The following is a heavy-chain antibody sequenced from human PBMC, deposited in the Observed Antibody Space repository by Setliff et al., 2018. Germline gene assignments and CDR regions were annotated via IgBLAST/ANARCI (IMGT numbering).Heavy chain of an antibody. CDR1: GGSFSNYY. CDR3: ARGSRIAGRAIDF. Sequence: SETLSLTCAVYGGSFSNYYWSWIRQPPGKGLAWLGEVSHSGSPNYNPSLKSRVTMSVDTSKNQFSLKLTSVTAADTAVYYCARGSRIAGRAIDFWGQGTLVTVSS. J-gene: IGHJ4*02. D-gene: IGHD6-6*01. V-gene: IGHV4-34*01. CDR2: VSHSGSP.